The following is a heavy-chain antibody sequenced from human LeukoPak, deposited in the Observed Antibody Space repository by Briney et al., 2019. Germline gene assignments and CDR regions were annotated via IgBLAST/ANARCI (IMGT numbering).Heavy chain of an antibody. V-gene: IGHV3-30*02. D-gene: IGHD3-22*01. CDR3: AKNYYPDTSAYFRYAFDI. J-gene: IGHJ3*02. CDR1: GFTLNNYG. Sequence: GGSLRLSCAASGFTLNNYGIHWVRQAPGKGLEWVAFIRYDGTNEYYADSVKGRFTISRDNSKNTLYLEMDSLRAEDTAVYYCAKNYYPDTSAYFRYAFDIWGQGTVVTVSS. CDR2: IRYDGTNE.